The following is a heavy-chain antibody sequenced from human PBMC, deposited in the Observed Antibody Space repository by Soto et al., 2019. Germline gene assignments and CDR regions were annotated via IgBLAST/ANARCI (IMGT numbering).Heavy chain of an antibody. D-gene: IGHD3-3*01. J-gene: IGHJ5*02. Sequence: SETLSLTCTVSGGSISSGGYYWSWIRQHPGKGLEWIGYIYYSGSTYYNPSLKSRVTISVDTSKNQFSLKLSPVTAADTAVYYCARTVRFLEWPNWFDPWGQGTLVTVSS. CDR2: IYYSGST. CDR3: ARTVRFLEWPNWFDP. V-gene: IGHV4-31*03. CDR1: GGSISSGGYY.